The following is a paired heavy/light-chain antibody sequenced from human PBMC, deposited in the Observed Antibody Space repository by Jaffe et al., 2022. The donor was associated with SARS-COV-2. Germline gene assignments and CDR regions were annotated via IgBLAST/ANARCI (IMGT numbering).Light chain of an antibody. Sequence: DIVMTQSPDSLAVSLGERATINCKPSQSVLFSSNNKNYIAWYQQKPGQPPKLLIYWTSTRKSGVPERFSGSGSGTDFALTISSLQAEDVAVYYCQQYYRTPWTFGQGTKVEIK. CDR1: QSVLFSSNNKNY. V-gene: IGKV4-1*01. J-gene: IGKJ1*01. CDR3: QQYYRTPWT. CDR2: WTS.
Heavy chain of an antibody. CDR1: GDSVSNNTAT. CDR2: TYYRSEWNN. D-gene: IGHD5-12*01. J-gene: IGHJ5*02. V-gene: IGHV6-1*01. Sequence: QVQLQQSGPGLVKPSQTLSLTCAISGDSVSNNTATWNWIRKSPSGGLEWLGRTYYRSEWNNNYAESVRSRISMNADTSTNEFSLHLNSVTPEDTGAYYCARGGSGYENWLDPWGHGTLVTVSS. CDR3: ARGGSGYENWLDP.